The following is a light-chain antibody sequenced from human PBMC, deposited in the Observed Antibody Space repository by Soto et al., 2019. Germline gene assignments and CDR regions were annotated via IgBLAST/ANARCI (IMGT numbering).Light chain of an antibody. J-gene: IGKJ2*01. CDR1: QSVGSTH. CDR2: GVS. CDR3: QQYVSSPLYT. Sequence: NVLTQSPGTLPLSPGERATLSCRTSQSVGSTHLAWYQQKPGQAPRLLIHGVSSRAAGIPDRFSGSGSGTDFTLTISRLEPEDFAVYYCQQYVSSPLYTFGQGTKLEIK. V-gene: IGKV3-20*01.